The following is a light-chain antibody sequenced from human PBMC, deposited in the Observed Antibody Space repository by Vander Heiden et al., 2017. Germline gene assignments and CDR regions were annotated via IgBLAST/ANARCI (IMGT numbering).Light chain of an antibody. J-gene: IGLJ3*02. Sequence: QSALTKPGSVSGSPGQSVTISCSGTSSDVGAYDYVSWYQQHPGKAPKLLIYDVTKWPSGVPDRFSGSKSGNTATLTISGLLTEDEADYYCCSYAGSYTWVFGGGTKVTVL. CDR2: DVT. CDR1: SSDVGAYDY. CDR3: CSYAGSYTWV. V-gene: IGLV2-11*01.